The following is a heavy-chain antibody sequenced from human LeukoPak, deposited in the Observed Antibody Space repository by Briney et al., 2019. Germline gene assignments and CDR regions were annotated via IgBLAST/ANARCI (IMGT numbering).Heavy chain of an antibody. CDR2: IYYSESA. V-gene: IGHV4-59*08. Sequence: SETLSLTCTVSGGSIRSYYWSWIRQPPGKGLEWIGYIYYSESANYNPSLKSRITISVDTSKNQFSLNLNSVTAADTAAYYCARVGGYPLSAFDIWGQGTMVTVSS. D-gene: IGHD3-22*01. J-gene: IGHJ3*02. CDR1: GGSIRSYY. CDR3: ARVGGYPLSAFDI.